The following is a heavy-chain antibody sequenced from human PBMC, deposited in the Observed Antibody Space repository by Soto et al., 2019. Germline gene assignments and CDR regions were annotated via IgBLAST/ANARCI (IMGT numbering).Heavy chain of an antibody. Sequence: EVQLLESGGGLVQPGGSLRLSCAASGFTFSSYAMSWVRQAPGKGLEWVSAISGSGGSTYYADSVKGRFTISRDNSKNTLYLQMNSLRAEDTAVYYCAKDGKKGFWSPSNWFDPWGQGTLVTVSS. V-gene: IGHV3-23*01. CDR3: AKDGKKGFWSPSNWFDP. J-gene: IGHJ5*02. CDR1: GFTFSSYA. D-gene: IGHD3-3*01. CDR2: ISGSGGST.